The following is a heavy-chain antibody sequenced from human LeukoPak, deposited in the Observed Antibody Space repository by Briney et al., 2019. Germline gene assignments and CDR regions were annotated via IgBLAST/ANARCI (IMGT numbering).Heavy chain of an antibody. J-gene: IGHJ4*02. V-gene: IGHV3-74*03. CDR1: GFTFSTYW. CDR2: IRPEGTTT. D-gene: IGHD3-9*01. CDR3: ARDLDWILFDY. Sequence: PGGSLRLSCAASGFTFSTYWMHWVRPAPGKGLVWVARIRPEGTTTAYADSVKGRFTISRDNAKNTLFLQMNSLSAEDTAVYYCARDLDWILFDYWGQGTLVTVSS.